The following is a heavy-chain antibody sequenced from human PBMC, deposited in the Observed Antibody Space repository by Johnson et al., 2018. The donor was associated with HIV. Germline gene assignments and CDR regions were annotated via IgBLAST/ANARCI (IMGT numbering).Heavy chain of an antibody. CDR1: GFSLSSFG. CDR2: IRYDGTNK. V-gene: IGHV3-30*02. Sequence: QVLLVESGGGVVQPGGSLKLSCAASGFSLSSFGMHWVRQAPDKGLEWVAFIRYDGTNKYYVESVRGRFTISRDNSKNMLDLQMNSLTTEDTAIYYWARVMGATQVMGAFDIWGQGTMVTVSS. CDR3: ARVMGATQVMGAFDI. D-gene: IGHD1-26*01. J-gene: IGHJ3*02.